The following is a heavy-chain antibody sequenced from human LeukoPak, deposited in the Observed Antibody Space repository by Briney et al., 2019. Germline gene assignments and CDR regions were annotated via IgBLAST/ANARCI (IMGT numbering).Heavy chain of an antibody. D-gene: IGHD3-10*01. J-gene: IGHJ5*02. V-gene: IGHV3-30-3*01. CDR2: ISYDGNNK. CDR3: AKTTSAYDSGDDYSDATNWFDP. Sequence: GRSLRLSCAASRFIFSNYNIHWVRQAPGKGLAWVAVISYDGNNKYYADSVKGRFIISRDNSKNTLYLQMNSLRAEDTAMYYCAKTTSAYDSGDDYSDATNWFDPWGQGTLITVSS. CDR1: RFIFSNYN.